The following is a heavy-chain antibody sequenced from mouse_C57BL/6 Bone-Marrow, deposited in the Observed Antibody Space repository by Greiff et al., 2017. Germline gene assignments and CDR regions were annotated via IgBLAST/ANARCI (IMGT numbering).Heavy chain of an antibody. CDR1: GFTFSSYA. J-gene: IGHJ4*01. Sequence: EVQGVESGGGLVKPGGSLKLSCAASGFTFSSYAMSWVRQTPEKRLEWVATISDGGSYTYYPDNVKGRFTISRDNAKNNLYLQMSHLKSEDTAMYYCARSLPHRYYYAMDYWGQGTSVTVSS. V-gene: IGHV5-4*01. CDR2: ISDGGSYT. CDR3: ARSLPHRYYYAMDY.